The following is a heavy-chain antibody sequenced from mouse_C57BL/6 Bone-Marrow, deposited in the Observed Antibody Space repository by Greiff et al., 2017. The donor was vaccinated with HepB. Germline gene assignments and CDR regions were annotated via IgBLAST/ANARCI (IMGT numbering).Heavy chain of an antibody. J-gene: IGHJ4*01. CDR3: ARSGYYYGSSLYYYAMDY. V-gene: IGHV3-8*01. Sequence: EVMLVESGPGLAKPSQTLSLTCSVTGYSITSDYWNWIRKFPGNKLEYMGYISYSGSTYYNPSLKSRISITRDTSKNQYYLQLNSVTTEDTATYYCARSGYYYGSSLYYYAMDYWGQGTSVTVSS. CDR2: ISYSGST. D-gene: IGHD1-1*01. CDR1: GYSITSDY.